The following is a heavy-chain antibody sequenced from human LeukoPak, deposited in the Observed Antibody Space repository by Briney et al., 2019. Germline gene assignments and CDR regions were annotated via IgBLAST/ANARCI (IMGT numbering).Heavy chain of an antibody. D-gene: IGHD2-15*01. Sequence: SETLSLTCAVYGASFSGNYWSWIRQPPGKGLEWIGEIDHSGTTNYNPSLKSRVTISVDTSKNQFSLKLSSVTAADTTVYYCARGLSSYCSGGSCSFTYFDYWGQGTLATVSS. V-gene: IGHV4-34*01. CDR3: ARGLSSYCSGGSCSFTYFDY. CDR2: IDHSGTT. J-gene: IGHJ4*02. CDR1: GASFSGNY.